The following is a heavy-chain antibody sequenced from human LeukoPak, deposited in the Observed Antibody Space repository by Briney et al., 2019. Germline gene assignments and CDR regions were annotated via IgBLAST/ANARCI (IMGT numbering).Heavy chain of an antibody. CDR1: GFTVSGNY. CDR3: ARDRSSGSYFDAFDI. CDR2: IYSGGST. J-gene: IGHJ3*02. Sequence: GGSLRLSCAASGFTVSGNYMSWVRQAPGKGLEWVSVIYSGGSTYYADSVKGRFTISRDNSKSTLYLQMNSLRAEDTAVYYCARDRSSGSYFDAFDIWGQGTMVTVSS. V-gene: IGHV3-66*02. D-gene: IGHD1-26*01.